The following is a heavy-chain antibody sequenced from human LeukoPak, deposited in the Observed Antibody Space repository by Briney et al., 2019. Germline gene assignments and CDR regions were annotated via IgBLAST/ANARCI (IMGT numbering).Heavy chain of an antibody. Sequence: ASVKVSCKVSGYTLTELSMHWVRQAPGKGLEWMGGFDPEDGETIYAQKFQGRVTMTEDTSTDTAYMELSSLRSEDTAVYYCARGNTAATTYYYYMDVWGKGTTVTDSS. CDR3: ARGNTAATTYYYYMDV. D-gene: IGHD1-26*01. CDR2: FDPEDGET. J-gene: IGHJ6*03. V-gene: IGHV1-24*01. CDR1: GYTLTELS.